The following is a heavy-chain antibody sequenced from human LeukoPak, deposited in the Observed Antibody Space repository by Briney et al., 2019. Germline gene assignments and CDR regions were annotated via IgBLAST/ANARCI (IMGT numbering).Heavy chain of an antibody. CDR3: AREDPQTTVPEGMDV. V-gene: IGHV4-59*01. CDR2: IYYSGTT. J-gene: IGHJ6*02. D-gene: IGHD4-17*01. CDR1: GGSISHYY. Sequence: KASETLSLTCTVSGGSISHYYWSWIRQSPGEGLEWIGYIYYSGTTNYNPSLKSRVTISVDTSRNQFSLQLRSVTAADTAVYYCAREDPQTTVPEGMDVWGQGTTVIVSS.